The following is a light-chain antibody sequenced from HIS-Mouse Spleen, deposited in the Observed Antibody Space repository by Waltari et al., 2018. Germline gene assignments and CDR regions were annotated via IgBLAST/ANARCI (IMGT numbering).Light chain of an antibody. J-gene: IGLJ3*02. CDR2: EGR. V-gene: IGLV2-23*01. CDR1: SSDVGSYNL. Sequence: QSALTQPASVSGSPGQSITISCTGTSSDVGSYNLVSWYQQHPGKAPKLMIYEGRNGPSGVSNRFSGSKSGNTASLTISGLQAEDEADYYCCSYAGSSTYWVFGGGTKLTVL. CDR3: CSYAGSSTYWV.